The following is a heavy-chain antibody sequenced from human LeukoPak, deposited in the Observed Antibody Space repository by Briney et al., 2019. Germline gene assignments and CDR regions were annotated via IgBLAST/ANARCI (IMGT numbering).Heavy chain of an antibody. J-gene: IGHJ4*02. CDR3: ARILGLTLDY. CDR2: ISLGGGTI. D-gene: IGHD1-14*01. V-gene: IGHV3-48*02. CDR1: GFTFSSYS. Sequence: GGSLRLSCAASGFTFSSYSMNCVRQAPGKGLEWVSYISLGGGTIYYAGSVRGRFTISRDDAGNSLYLQMNSLRDEDTAVYYCARILGLTLDYWGQGTLVTVSS.